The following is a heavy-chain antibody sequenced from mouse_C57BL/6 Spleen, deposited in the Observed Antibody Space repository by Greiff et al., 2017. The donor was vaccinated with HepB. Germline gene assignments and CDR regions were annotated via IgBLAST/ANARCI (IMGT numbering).Heavy chain of an antibody. CDR1: GYTFTDHT. CDR2: IYPRDGST. J-gene: IGHJ1*03. V-gene: IGHV1-78*01. Sequence: VKLMESDAELVKPGASVKISCKVSGYTFTDHTIHWMKQRPEQGLEWIGYIYPRDGSTKYNEKLKGKATLTADKSSSTAYMQLNSLTSEDSAVYFCAREDYYGSSYWYFDVWGTGTTVTVSS. D-gene: IGHD1-1*01. CDR3: AREDYYGSSYWYFDV.